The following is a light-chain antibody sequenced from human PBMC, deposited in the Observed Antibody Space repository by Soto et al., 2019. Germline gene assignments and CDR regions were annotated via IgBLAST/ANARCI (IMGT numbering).Light chain of an antibody. CDR2: DAS. Sequence: EIVLTQSPGTLSLSPGERATLSCRASQSVSSSKLVWYQQRPGQAPRLLIYDASSRATGIPDRFSGSGSGTDFTLTISRLEPEDFAVYYCQQYSSSPRTFGQGTKVEIK. V-gene: IGKV3-20*01. CDR1: QSVSSSK. CDR3: QQYSSSPRT. J-gene: IGKJ1*01.